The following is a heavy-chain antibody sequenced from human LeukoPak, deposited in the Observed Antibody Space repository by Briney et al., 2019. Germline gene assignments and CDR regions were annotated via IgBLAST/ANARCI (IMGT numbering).Heavy chain of an antibody. V-gene: IGHV1-18*01. CDR1: GGTFSSYA. CDR3: ARSATIAAAAPGY. Sequence: ASVTVSFKASGGTFSSYAISWVRQAPGQGLEWMGWISAYNGNTNYAQKLQGRVTMTTDTSTSTAYMELRSLRSDDTAVYYCARSATIAAAAPGYWGQGTLVTVSS. CDR2: ISAYNGNT. D-gene: IGHD6-13*01. J-gene: IGHJ4*02.